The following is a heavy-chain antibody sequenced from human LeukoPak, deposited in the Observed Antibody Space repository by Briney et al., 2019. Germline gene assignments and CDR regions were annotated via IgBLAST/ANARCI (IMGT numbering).Heavy chain of an antibody. V-gene: IGHV4-4*02. D-gene: IGHD5-18*01. J-gene: IGHJ6*02. CDR2: IYHSGST. CDR3: ARDRLARVAAWDNYYYYGMDV. Sequence: SGTLSLTCAVSGGSISSSNWWSWVRQPPGKGLEWIGEIYHSGSTNYNPSLKSRVTISVDKSKNQFSLKLSSVTAADTAVYYCARDRLARVAAWDNYYYYGMDVWGQGTTVTVSS. CDR1: GGSISSSNW.